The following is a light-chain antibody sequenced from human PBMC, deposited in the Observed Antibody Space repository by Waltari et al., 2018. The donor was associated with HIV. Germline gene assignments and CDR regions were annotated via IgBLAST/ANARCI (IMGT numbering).Light chain of an antibody. CDR3: CSYTASSSSYVV. V-gene: IGLV2-23*02. Sequence: QSALTQPASVSGSPGQSITISCTGTSSDFWDQNLGPWYQQYPDKAPRLMVYQVTERPSGVSNRFSGSKSGNTASLTISGLQAEDEADYYCCSYTASSSSYVVFGGGTKVTVL. J-gene: IGLJ2*01. CDR2: QVT. CDR1: SSDFWDQNL.